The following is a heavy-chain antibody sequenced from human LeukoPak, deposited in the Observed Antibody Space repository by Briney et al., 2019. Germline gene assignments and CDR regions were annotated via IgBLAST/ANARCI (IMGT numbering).Heavy chain of an antibody. V-gene: IGHV4-31*02. CDR3: ARSTRISKFDY. D-gene: IGHD2-15*01. Sequence: SETLSLTWTVSVDSISSGSYYWSWIRQHPGKGLEWIGYIYYSGSTYYNPSLKSRVTISVDTSKNQFSLKLSSVTAADTAVYYCARSTRISKFDYWGQGTLVTVSS. CDR1: VDSISSGSYY. J-gene: IGHJ4*02. CDR2: IYYSGST.